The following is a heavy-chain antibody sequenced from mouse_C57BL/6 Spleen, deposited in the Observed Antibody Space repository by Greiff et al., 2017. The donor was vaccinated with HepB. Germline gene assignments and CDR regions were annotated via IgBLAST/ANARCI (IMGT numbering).Heavy chain of an antibody. CDR3: TFYDGYPAWFAY. J-gene: IGHJ3*01. CDR1: GFNIKDYY. CDR2: IDPEDGDT. V-gene: IGHV14-1*01. D-gene: IGHD2-3*01. Sequence: VHVKQSGAELVRPGASVKLSCTASGFNIKDYYMHWVKQRPEQGLEWIGRIDPEDGDTEYAPKFQGKATMTADTSSNTAYLQLSSLTSEDTAVYYCTFYDGYPAWFAYWGQGTLVTVSA.